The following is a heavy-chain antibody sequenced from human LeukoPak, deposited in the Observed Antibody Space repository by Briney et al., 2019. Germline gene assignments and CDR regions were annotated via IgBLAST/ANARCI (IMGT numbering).Heavy chain of an antibody. CDR1: GGSISSGGYY. CDR2: LSYSGSI. D-gene: IGHD3-10*01. J-gene: IGHJ4*02. Sequence: SQTLSLTCTVSGGSISSGGYYWSWIRQHPGKGLEWIAYLSYSGSINYNPSLKGRVTISVDSSKNQFSLKLSSVTAADTAVYFCARGGSVTYLFDYWGQGTLVTVSS. CDR3: ARGGSVTYLFDY. V-gene: IGHV4-61*08.